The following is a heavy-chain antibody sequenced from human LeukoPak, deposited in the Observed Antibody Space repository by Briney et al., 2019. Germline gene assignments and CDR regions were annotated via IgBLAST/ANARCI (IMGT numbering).Heavy chain of an antibody. D-gene: IGHD4-23*01. Sequence: GGSLRLSCAASGFTVSSNYMSWVRQAPGKGLEWVSVIYSGGSTNYADSVRGRFTISRDSSENTLYLQMNSPRAEDTAVYYCAKGRVTFDFWGQGTLVTVSS. J-gene: IGHJ4*02. CDR2: IYSGGST. CDR1: GFTVSSNY. V-gene: IGHV3-53*01. CDR3: AKGRVTFDF.